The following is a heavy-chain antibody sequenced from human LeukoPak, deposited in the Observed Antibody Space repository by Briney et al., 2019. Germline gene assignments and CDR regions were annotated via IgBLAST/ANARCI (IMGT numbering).Heavy chain of an antibody. Sequence: ASVKVSCKTSGISFSNDSISWVRQAPGQGLEWMGWINPNSGGTNFAQRFQDRVTMTRDMSISTAYMELSRLRSDDTAIYYCTRGYYDSSDFEYFHHWGQGTLVTVSS. D-gene: IGHD3-22*01. CDR2: INPNSGGT. CDR3: TRGYYDSSDFEYFHH. CDR1: GISFSNDS. V-gene: IGHV1-2*02. J-gene: IGHJ1*01.